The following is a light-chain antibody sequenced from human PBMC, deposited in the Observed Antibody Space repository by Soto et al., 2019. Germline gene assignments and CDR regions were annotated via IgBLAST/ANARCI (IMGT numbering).Light chain of an antibody. J-gene: IGKJ1*01. CDR1: QSVRNY. CDR2: AAS. Sequence: QMTQAPSSLSVKVGDRFNITCRASQSVRNYLNWYQQKPGKAPKLLIYAASTLQSGVPSRFSGSGSGTDFTLTISSLQPGDFATYFCQESFTTARTFGQGTKVDIK. CDR3: QESFTTART. V-gene: IGKV1-39*01.